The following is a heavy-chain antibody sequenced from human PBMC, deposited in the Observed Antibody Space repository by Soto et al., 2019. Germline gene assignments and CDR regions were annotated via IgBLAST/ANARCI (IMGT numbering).Heavy chain of an antibody. V-gene: IGHV5-51*01. CDR2: IYPGDSDT. D-gene: IGHD1-20*01. J-gene: IGHJ4*02. CDR3: ARLSTVTAKFLDS. Sequence: PGESLKISCKTSGYSFTSYWIVWVRQMPGEGLEWMGIIYPGDSDTRYSPSFQGQVTISADKSTTTAYLQWTSLKASDTSMYYCARLSTVTAKFLDSWGQGTLVTVSS. CDR1: GYSFTSYW.